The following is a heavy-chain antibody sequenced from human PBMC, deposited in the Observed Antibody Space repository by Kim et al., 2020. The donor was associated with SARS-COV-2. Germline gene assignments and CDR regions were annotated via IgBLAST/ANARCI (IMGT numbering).Heavy chain of an antibody. J-gene: IGHJ6*02. Sequence: SETLSLTCAVSGGSISSSNWWSWVRQPPGKGLEWIGEIYHSGSTNYNPSLKSRVTISVDKSKNQFSLKLSSVTAADTAVYYCAGAPEEMLYLGWYYGMDVWGQGTTVTVSS. D-gene: IGHD2-8*01. CDR2: IYHSGST. CDR1: GGSISSSNW. V-gene: IGHV4-4*02. CDR3: AGAPEEMLYLGWYYGMDV.